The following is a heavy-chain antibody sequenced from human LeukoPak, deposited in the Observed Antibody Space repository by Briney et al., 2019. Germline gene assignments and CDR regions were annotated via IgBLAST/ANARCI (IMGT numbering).Heavy chain of an antibody. D-gene: IGHD6-19*01. CDR1: GGSFSGYY. V-gene: IGHV4-34*01. J-gene: IGHJ5*02. Sequence: PPETLSLTCAVYGGSFSGYYWSWIRQPPGKGLEWIGEINHSGSTNYNPSLKSRVTISVDTSKNQVSLKLSSVTAADTAVYYCAREIYSSGLSRWFDPWGQGTPVTVSS. CDR3: AREIYSSGLSRWFDP. CDR2: INHSGST.